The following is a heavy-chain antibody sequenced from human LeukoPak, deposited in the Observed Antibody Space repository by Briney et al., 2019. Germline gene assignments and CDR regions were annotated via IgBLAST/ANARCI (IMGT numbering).Heavy chain of an antibody. CDR1: GFTLSRYA. J-gene: IGHJ6*02. V-gene: IGHV3-23*01. CDR2: ISGSGGST. Sequence: GGSLRLSCAASGFTLSRYAMSGVRQAPGRGGEWVSAISGSGGSTYYAHSVKGRFTISRDNSKNTLYLQMNSLRAEDTAVYYCAKGKEAAHRKSSYGMDVWGQGTTVTVSS. CDR3: AKGKEAAHRKSSYGMDV. D-gene: IGHD6-6*01.